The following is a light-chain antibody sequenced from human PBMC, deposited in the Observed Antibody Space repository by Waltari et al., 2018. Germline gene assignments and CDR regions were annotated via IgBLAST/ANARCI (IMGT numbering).Light chain of an antibody. CDR1: SSNIGSNP. V-gene: IGLV1-47*01. Sequence: QSVLTQPPSASGTPGQRVTISCSGSSSNIGSNPVYWYQQLPGMAPTLLIYRTNQRPSGVPDRFSGSKSGTSASLAISGLRSEDEAHYYCAAWDDSLEEVFGGGTKLTVL. CDR3: AAWDDSLEEV. J-gene: IGLJ2*01. CDR2: RTN.